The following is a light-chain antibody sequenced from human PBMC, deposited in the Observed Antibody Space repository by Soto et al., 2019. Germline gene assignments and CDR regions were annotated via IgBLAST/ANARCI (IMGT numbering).Light chain of an antibody. CDR3: AAWDNSLSIYV. Sequence: QSVLTQPPSASGTPGQWVTISCSGSSSNIGSNSVNWYQQLPGTAPKLLVYSYTQRPSGVPDRFSGSKSGTSASLAISGLQSEDEADYYCAAWDNSLSIYVFGTGTKSPS. J-gene: IGLJ1*01. V-gene: IGLV1-44*01. CDR1: SSNIGSNS. CDR2: SYT.